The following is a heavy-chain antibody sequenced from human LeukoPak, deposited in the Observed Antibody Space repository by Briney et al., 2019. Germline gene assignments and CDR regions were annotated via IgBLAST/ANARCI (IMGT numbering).Heavy chain of an antibody. CDR2: IYYSGTT. V-gene: IGHV4-31*03. CDR1: GGSISSGGHH. D-gene: IGHD2-2*01. Sequence: SETLSLTCTASGGSISSGGHHWSWIRQLPGKGLEWIAYIYYSGTTYYNPSLKCRFTISVDTSKNQFSLKVSSVTAADTAVYYCAREGCSTSCYDYWGQGTLVTVSS. CDR3: AREGCSTSCYDY. J-gene: IGHJ4*02.